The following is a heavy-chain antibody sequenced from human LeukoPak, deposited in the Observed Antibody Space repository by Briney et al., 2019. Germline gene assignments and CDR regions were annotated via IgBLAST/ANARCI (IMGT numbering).Heavy chain of an antibody. D-gene: IGHD6-13*01. V-gene: IGHV5-51*01. J-gene: IGHJ3*02. CDR1: GYSFTTYW. CDR3: ARPRSGSWYTAYDI. Sequence: NLGEPLKIPCQGSGYSFTTYWIAWAPQMPGKGLEWMGVIKPGDSDTRYNPSFQGQVAISADKSIRTAYLQWSSLKVSETIMYYCARPRSGSWYTAYDIWGQGTMVTVSS. CDR2: IKPGDSDT.